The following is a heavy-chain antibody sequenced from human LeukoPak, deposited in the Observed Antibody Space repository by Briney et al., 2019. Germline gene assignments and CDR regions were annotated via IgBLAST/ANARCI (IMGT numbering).Heavy chain of an antibody. V-gene: IGHV1-18*01. Sequence: GASVTVSCKATSRISWVRQAPGQGLEWMGWIGTYGGDTYYAQKFQGRITVTTDTSTSTVYMELRNLRSDDTAVYYCARAWLAYGSGSYRSRALGMDVWGKGTTVTVSS. D-gene: IGHD3-10*01. CDR2: IGTYGGDT. CDR1: TSR. J-gene: IGHJ6*03. CDR3: ARAWLAYGSGSYRSRALGMDV.